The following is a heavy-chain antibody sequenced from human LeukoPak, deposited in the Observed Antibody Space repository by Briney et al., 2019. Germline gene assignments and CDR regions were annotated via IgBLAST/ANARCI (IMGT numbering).Heavy chain of an antibody. D-gene: IGHD1-26*01. J-gene: IGHJ2*01. CDR2: IIPIFGTA. V-gene: IGHV1-69*13. CDR3: ARDRSGSSYWYFDL. Sequence: GASVKVSCKASGGTFGSYAISWVRQAPGQGLEWMGGIIPIFGTANYAQKFQGRVTITADESTSTAYMELSSLRSEDTAVYYCARDRSGSSYWYFDLWGRGTLVTVSS. CDR1: GGTFGSYA.